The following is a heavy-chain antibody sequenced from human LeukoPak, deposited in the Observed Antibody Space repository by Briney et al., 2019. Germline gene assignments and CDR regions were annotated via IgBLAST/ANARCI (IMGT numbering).Heavy chain of an antibody. CDR3: ARPYYYDSSGYFP. CDR2: ISSSSSTI. Sequence: QPGGSLRLSCAASGFTFSSYSMNWVRQAPGKGLEWVSYISSSSSTIYYADSVKGRFTISRDNAKNSLYLQMNSLRAEDTAVYYCARPYYYDSSGYFPWGQGTLVTVSS. V-gene: IGHV3-48*01. D-gene: IGHD3-22*01. J-gene: IGHJ5*02. CDR1: GFTFSSYS.